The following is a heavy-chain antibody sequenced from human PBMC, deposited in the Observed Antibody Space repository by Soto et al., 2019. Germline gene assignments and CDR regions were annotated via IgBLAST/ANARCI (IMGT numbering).Heavy chain of an antibody. CDR2: IYHSGST. Sequence: ETLSLPCAVSGYSISSGYYWGWIRQPPGKGLEWIGSIYHSGSTYYNPSLKSRVTISVDTSKNQFSLKLSSVTGADTAVYYCARAVAGQRVFDYWGQGTLVTVSS. CDR1: GYSISSGYY. CDR3: ARAVAGQRVFDY. V-gene: IGHV4-38-2*01. D-gene: IGHD6-19*01. J-gene: IGHJ4*02.